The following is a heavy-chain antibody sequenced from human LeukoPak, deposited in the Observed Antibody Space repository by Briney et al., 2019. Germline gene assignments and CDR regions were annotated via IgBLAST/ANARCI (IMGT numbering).Heavy chain of an antibody. CDR2: VQINENN. Sequence: SETLSLTCTLFGGSIHDYYWTWIRRSPGKGLAWIGRVQINENNNYNPSLRSRLTLSLDTSKNQFSLNLTSVTAADTAIYYCARESVAAGTRWFDYWGQGTLVTVSS. CDR1: GGSIHDYY. J-gene: IGHJ4*02. CDR3: ARESVAAGTRWFDY. D-gene: IGHD6-13*01. V-gene: IGHV4-4*07.